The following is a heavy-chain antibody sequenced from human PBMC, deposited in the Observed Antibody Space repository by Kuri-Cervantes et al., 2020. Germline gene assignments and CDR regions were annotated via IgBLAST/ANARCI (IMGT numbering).Heavy chain of an antibody. CDR1: GGSISSGGYS. J-gene: IGHJ6*03. Sequence: SCTVSGGSISSGGYSWSWIRQPPGKGLEWIGYIYHSGSTYYNPSLKSRVTISVDTSKNQFSLKLSSVTAADTAVYYCARVRRPRVLRPYYMDVWGKGTTVTVSS. CDR2: IYHSGST. D-gene: IGHD3-3*01. CDR3: ARVRRPRVLRPYYMDV. V-gene: IGHV4-30-2*01.